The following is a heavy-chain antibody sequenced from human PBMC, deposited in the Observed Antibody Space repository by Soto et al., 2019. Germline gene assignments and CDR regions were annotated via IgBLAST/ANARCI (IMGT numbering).Heavy chain of an antibody. D-gene: IGHD5-12*01. V-gene: IGHV3-30*18. CDR1: GFTFSSYD. CDR3: AKESVTGGYAYYYYGMDV. Sequence: QVQLVESGGGVVQPGRSLRLSCAASGFTFSSYDMHWVRQAPGKGLEWMAVISYDGSNKHYADSVKGRFTIYRDNSKNTLFLQMNSLSAEDTAVYYCAKESVTGGYAYYYYGMDVWGQGTTVTVSS. J-gene: IGHJ6*02. CDR2: ISYDGSNK.